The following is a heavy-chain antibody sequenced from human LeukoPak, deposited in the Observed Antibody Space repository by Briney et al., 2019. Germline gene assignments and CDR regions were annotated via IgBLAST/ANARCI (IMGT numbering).Heavy chain of an antibody. Sequence: GGSLRLSCEAYRFTFSPYAMTWDRQAPGRGLEWVSSLSGSGASAYYADSVKGRFIISRDNSKDTLYLQMNSLRAEDTAGCDCAKGRSTYGHPFDYWGQGTLVTVSS. V-gene: IGHV3-23*01. CDR3: AKGRSTYGHPFDY. CDR1: RFTFSPYA. J-gene: IGHJ4*02. D-gene: IGHD3-10*01. CDR2: LSGSGASA.